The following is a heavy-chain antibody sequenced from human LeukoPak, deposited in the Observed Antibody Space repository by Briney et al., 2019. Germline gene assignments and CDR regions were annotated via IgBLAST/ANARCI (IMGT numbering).Heavy chain of an antibody. V-gene: IGHV4-34*01. J-gene: IGHJ4*02. CDR1: GGSFSGYY. Sequence: SETLSLTCAVYGGSFSGYYWSWIRQPPGKGLEWIGEINHSGSTNYNPSLKSRVTISVDTSKNQFSLKLSSVTAADTAVYYCARGSIAARNHFDYWGQGTLVTVSS. CDR2: INHSGST. D-gene: IGHD6-6*01. CDR3: ARGSIAARNHFDY.